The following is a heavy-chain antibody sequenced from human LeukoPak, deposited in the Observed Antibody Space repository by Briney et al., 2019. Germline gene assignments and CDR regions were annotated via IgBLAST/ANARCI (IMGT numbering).Heavy chain of an antibody. CDR1: GFTVSSKY. Sequence: PGGSLRLSCAASGFTVSSKYMSWVRQAPGKGLECVSLIYNDGSTHYADSVKGRFTISRDNSKNTVFLQMNSLSTEDTAVYYCARDNLDSGWYEFDYWGQGTLVTVSS. CDR3: ARDNLDSGWYEFDY. J-gene: IGHJ4*02. D-gene: IGHD6-19*01. V-gene: IGHV3-66*01. CDR2: IYNDGST.